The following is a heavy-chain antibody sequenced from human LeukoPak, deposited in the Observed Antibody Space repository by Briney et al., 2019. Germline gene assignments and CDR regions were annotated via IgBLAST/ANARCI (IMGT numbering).Heavy chain of an antibody. D-gene: IGHD2-8*01. CDR3: ARGYCINGVCDRGDY. V-gene: IGHV1-18*01. Sequence: ASVKVSCKASGYTFTSYGISWVRQAPGQGLEWMGWISAYNGNTNYAQKFQGRVTITADESTSTAYMELSSLRSEDTAVYYCARGYCINGVCDRGDYWGQGTLVTVSS. J-gene: IGHJ4*02. CDR1: GYTFTSYG. CDR2: ISAYNGNT.